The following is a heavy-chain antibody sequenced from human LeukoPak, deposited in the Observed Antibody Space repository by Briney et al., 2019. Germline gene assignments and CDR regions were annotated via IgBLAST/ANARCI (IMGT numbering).Heavy chain of an antibody. D-gene: IGHD5-18*01. CDR1: VYTFTSYD. CDR3: AFYSYGQGVFDY. V-gene: IGHV1-8*01. Sequence: ASVKVSCKASVYTFTSYDINWVRQATGQGLEWMGWMNPNSGNTGYAQKFQGRVTMTRNTSISTAYMELSSLRSEDTAVYYCAFYSYGQGVFDYWGQGTLVTVSS. J-gene: IGHJ4*02. CDR2: MNPNSGNT.